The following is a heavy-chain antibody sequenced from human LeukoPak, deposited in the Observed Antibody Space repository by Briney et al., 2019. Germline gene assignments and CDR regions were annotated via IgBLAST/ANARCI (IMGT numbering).Heavy chain of an antibody. V-gene: IGHV3-23*01. J-gene: IGHJ4*02. CDR2: ISGSGGST. D-gene: IGHD6-13*01. CDR1: GFTFSSYA. Sequence: QPGGSLRLSCAASGFTFSSYAMSWVRQAPGKGLEWVSAISGSGGSTYYADSVKGRFTISRDNSKNTLYLQMNSLKAEDTAVYYCAATYSSSWYYFDYWGQGTLVTVSS. CDR3: AATYSSSWYYFDY.